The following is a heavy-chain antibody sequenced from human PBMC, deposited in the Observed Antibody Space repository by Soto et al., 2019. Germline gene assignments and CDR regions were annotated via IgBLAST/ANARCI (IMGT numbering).Heavy chain of an antibody. CDR1: RYTFTDYY. Sequence: ASVKVSCKASRYTFTDYYIHWVRQAPGQGLEWMGWINPKTGGTDIAPKFQGRVTLTRDTSITTAYMDLSRLTSADTAVYYCARRDDSSGPYYYGMDVLGQGTTVTVSS. CDR3: ARRDDSSGPYYYGMDV. V-gene: IGHV1-2*02. CDR2: INPKTGGT. D-gene: IGHD3-22*01. J-gene: IGHJ6*01.